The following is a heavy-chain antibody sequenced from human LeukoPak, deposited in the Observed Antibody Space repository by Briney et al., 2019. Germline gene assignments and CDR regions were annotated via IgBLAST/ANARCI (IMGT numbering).Heavy chain of an antibody. V-gene: IGHV4-59*01. CDR1: GGSISSYY. CDR2: ISYSGST. J-gene: IGHJ5*02. Sequence: SQTLSLTCTVSGGSISSYYWSWIRQPPGKGLEWIGYISYSGSTNFNPSLKSRVTISVDTSKNQFSLKLSSVTAADTAVYYCAREGAAGTNLNWFDPWGQGTLVTVSS. CDR3: AREGAAGTNLNWFDP. D-gene: IGHD1-1*01.